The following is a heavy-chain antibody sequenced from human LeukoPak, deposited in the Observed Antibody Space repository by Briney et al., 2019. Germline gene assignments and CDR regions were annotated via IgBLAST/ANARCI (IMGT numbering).Heavy chain of an antibody. V-gene: IGHV3-9*01. Sequence: PGRSLRLSCAASGFTFDDYAMHWVRQAPGKGLEWVSGISWNSGSIGYADSVKGRFTISRDNAKNSLYLQMNSLRAEDTALYYCAKDIGRLRLGESYYFDYWGQGTLVTVSS. CDR1: GFTFDDYA. J-gene: IGHJ4*02. CDR2: ISWNSGSI. CDR3: AKDIGRLRLGESYYFDY. D-gene: IGHD3-16*01.